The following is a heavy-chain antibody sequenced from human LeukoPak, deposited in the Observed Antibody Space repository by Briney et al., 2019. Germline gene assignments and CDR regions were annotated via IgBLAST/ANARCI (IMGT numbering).Heavy chain of an antibody. CDR1: GGSISSYY. CDR3: ARFRLGSDYYHMDV. J-gene: IGHJ6*03. Sequence: SETLSLTCTVSGGSISSYYWSWIRQPPGKGLEWIGYIYYSGSTSYNPSLKSRVTISVDTSKNQFSLKLSPVTAADTAVYYCARFRLGSDYYHMDVWGKGTTVTVSS. CDR2: IYYSGST. D-gene: IGHD7-27*01. V-gene: IGHV4-59*01.